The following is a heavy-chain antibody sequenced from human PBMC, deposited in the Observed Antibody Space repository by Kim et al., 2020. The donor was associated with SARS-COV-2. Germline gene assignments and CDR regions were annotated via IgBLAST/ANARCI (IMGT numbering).Heavy chain of an antibody. V-gene: IGHV1-8*01. CDR3: ARGHEIAATWDSGFDP. CDR1: GYTFTSYD. J-gene: IGHJ5*02. D-gene: IGHD5-12*01. CDR2: MNPNSGST. Sequence: ASVKVSCKASGYTFTSYDISWVRQATGQGLEWMGWMNPNSGSTGYAQKFQGRVTMTRNPSITTAYMELSSLRSEDTAVYYCARGHEIAATWDSGFDPWGQGTLVTVSS.